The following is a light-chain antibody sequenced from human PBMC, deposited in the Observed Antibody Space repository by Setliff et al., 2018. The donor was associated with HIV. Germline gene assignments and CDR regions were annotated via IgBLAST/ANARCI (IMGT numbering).Light chain of an antibody. CDR2: GAF. CDR1: QDIGSY. CDR3: QHFKSAPVT. Sequence: DIQMTQSPSSLCASAGDRVTITCRASQDIGSYLAWYQQKPGRVPKLLIYGAFTLQSGVPSRFSGSGSGTDFTLTISSLQPEDVATYYCQHFKSAPVTVGQGTKVDIK. V-gene: IGKV1-27*01. J-gene: IGKJ1*01.